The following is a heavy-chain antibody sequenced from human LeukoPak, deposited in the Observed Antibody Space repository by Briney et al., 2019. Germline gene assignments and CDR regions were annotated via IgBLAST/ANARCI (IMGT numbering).Heavy chain of an antibody. CDR1: GGSISSSSYY. J-gene: IGHJ4*02. V-gene: IGHV4-39*01. Sequence: SETLSLTCTVSGGSISSSSYYWGWIRQPPGKGLEWIGSIYYSGSTYYNPSLKSRVTISVDTSKNQFSLKLSSVTAADTAVYYCARLNPTYYYDSSGYCDYWGQGTLVTVSS. CDR2: IYYSGST. D-gene: IGHD3-22*01. CDR3: ARLNPTYYYDSSGYCDY.